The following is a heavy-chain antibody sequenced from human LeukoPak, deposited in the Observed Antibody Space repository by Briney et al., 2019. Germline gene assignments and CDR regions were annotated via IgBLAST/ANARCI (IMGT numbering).Heavy chain of an antibody. CDR3: AKAIDWLLRVGGDY. D-gene: IGHD3-9*01. Sequence: GGSLRLSCAASGFTFSSYAMSWVRQAPGKGLEWVSAISGSGGSTYYADSVKGRFNISRDNSKNTLYLQMNSLRAEDTAVYYCAKAIDWLLRVGGDYWGQGTLVTVSS. J-gene: IGHJ4*02. CDR2: ISGSGGST. CDR1: GFTFSSYA. V-gene: IGHV3-23*01.